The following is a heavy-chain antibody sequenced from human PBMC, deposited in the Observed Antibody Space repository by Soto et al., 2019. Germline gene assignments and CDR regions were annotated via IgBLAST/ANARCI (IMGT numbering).Heavy chain of an antibody. V-gene: IGHV3-21*01. Sequence: EVQLVESGGGLVKPGGALRLSCAASGFTFSSYSMNWVRQAPGKGLEWVSSISSSSSYIYYADSVKGRFTISRDNAKNSLYLQMNSRRAEDTAVYYCARGEPDAFDIWGQGTMVTVSS. CDR3: ARGEPDAFDI. J-gene: IGHJ3*02. D-gene: IGHD3-16*01. CDR1: GFTFSSYS. CDR2: ISSSSSYI.